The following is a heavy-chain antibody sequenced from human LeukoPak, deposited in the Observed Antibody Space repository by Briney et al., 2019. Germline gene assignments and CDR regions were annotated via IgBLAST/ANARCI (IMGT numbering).Heavy chain of an antibody. CDR2: IWYDGSNK. V-gene: IGHV3-33*03. CDR1: GFTFSRYG. D-gene: IGHD3-22*01. Sequence: GGSLRLSCVASGFTFSRYGMHWVRQAPGKGLEWVAIIWYDGSNKYYADSVKGRFTISTDTSKNTLYLQMDSLRAEDTAVYYCAIGDTTGYSGVAFNSWGQGTMVTVSS. J-gene: IGHJ3*02. CDR3: AIGDTTGYSGVAFNS.